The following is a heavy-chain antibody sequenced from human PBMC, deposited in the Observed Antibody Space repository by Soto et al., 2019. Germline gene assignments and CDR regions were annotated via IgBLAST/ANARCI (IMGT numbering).Heavy chain of an antibody. D-gene: IGHD4-17*01. CDR1: GGTFSSYA. V-gene: IGHV1-69*13. CDR3: ARGAGATVTILTD. J-gene: IGHJ4*02. CDR2: IIPIFGTA. Sequence: ASVKVSCKASGGTFSSYAISWVRHAPGQGLEWMGGIIPIFGTANYAQKFQGRVTITADESTSTAYMELSSLRSEDTAVYYCARGAGATVTILTDWGQGTLGTVSS.